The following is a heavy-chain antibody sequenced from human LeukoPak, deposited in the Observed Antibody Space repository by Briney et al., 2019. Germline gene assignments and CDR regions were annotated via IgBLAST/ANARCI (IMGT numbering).Heavy chain of an antibody. CDR1: GYTFSGYY. CDR3: AKSAQYSSAWFTGSFDY. D-gene: IGHD6-13*01. Sequence: GASVKVSCKASGYTFSGYYLHWVRQAPGQGLQWVGWINPNSGDTHYAQMFQGRVTITRDTSINTAYMELRRVRSDDTAVYYCAKSAQYSSAWFTGSFDYWGQGTLVTVSS. V-gene: IGHV1-2*02. CDR2: INPNSGDT. J-gene: IGHJ4*02.